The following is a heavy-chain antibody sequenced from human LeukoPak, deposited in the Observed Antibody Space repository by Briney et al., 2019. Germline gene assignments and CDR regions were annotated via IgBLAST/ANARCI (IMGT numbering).Heavy chain of an antibody. CDR2: IYHSGST. Sequence: SETLSLTCTVSGGSISSTTYYWAWLRQPPGTGLEWIGSIYHSGSTYYNPSLKSRVTISVDTSKNQFSLKLSSVTAADTAVYYCAREGGDFWSGYYTVVSFDIWGQGTMVTVSS. V-gene: IGHV4-39*07. D-gene: IGHD3-3*01. CDR3: AREGGDFWSGYYTVVSFDI. J-gene: IGHJ3*02. CDR1: GGSISSTTYY.